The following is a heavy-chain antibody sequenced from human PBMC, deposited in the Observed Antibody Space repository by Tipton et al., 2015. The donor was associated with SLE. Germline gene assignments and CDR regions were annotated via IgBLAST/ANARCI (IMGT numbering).Heavy chain of an antibody. CDR1: GFTFSSYG. CDR2: IWYYGSNK. J-gene: IGHJ5*02. D-gene: IGHD3-22*01. Sequence: SLRLSCAASGFTFSSYGMHWVRQAPGKGLEWVAVIWYYGSNKYYADSVKGRFTISRDNSKNTLYLQMNSLRAEDTAVYYCARDPNYYDSSGYYQESWGQGTLVTVSS. CDR3: ARDPNYYDSSGYYQES. V-gene: IGHV3-33*01.